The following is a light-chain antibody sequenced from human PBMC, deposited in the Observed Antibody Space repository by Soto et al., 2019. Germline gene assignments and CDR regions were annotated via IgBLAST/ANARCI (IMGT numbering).Light chain of an antibody. Sequence: IKMKLSPSSLSATVGDRVTITCRASQYISGFLNWYQQKPGKAPVILIYAASTLQSGVPSRFNGGGSETNFTLIISSLQPEDFATYYCQHFKNWPPWTFGQGTKVDIK. V-gene: IGKV1-39*01. J-gene: IGKJ1*01. CDR2: AAS. CDR1: QYISGF. CDR3: QHFKNWPPWT.